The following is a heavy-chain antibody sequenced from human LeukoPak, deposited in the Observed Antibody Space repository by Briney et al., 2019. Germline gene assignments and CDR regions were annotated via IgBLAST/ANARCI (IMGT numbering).Heavy chain of an antibody. CDR2: ISYDGSNK. CDR1: GFTFSSYG. Sequence: GGSLRLSCAASGFTFSSYGMHWVRQAPGKGLEWVAVISYDGSNKYYADSVKGRFTISRDNSKNTLYLQMNSLRAEDTAVYYCARDRDLSRYSSSSGFDYWGQGTLVTVSS. D-gene: IGHD6-6*01. J-gene: IGHJ4*02. CDR3: ARDRDLSRYSSSSGFDY. V-gene: IGHV3-30*03.